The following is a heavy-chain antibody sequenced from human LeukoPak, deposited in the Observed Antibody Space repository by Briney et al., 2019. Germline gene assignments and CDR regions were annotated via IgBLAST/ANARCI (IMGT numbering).Heavy chain of an antibody. Sequence: SVKVSCKASGYTFTSYGISWVRQAPGQGLEWMGWISGYNGNTNYAQKLQGRVTMTTDTSTSTAYMELRSLRSDDTTVYYCARESTPYGGYAYYFDYWGQGTLVTVSS. CDR3: ARESTPYGGYAYYFDY. V-gene: IGHV1-18*01. CDR2: ISGYNGNT. D-gene: IGHD5-12*01. CDR1: GYTFTSYG. J-gene: IGHJ4*02.